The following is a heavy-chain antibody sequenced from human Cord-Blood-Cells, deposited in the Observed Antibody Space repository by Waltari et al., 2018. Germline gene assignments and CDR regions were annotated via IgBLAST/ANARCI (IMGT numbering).Heavy chain of an antibody. Sequence: QVQLVQSGAEVKKPGSSVKVSCKASGGTFRSYAISWVRQAPGQGLEWMGGSIPIIGTANYAPKFQGRVPVTADESTRTAHSELSRLRLEDTAAYSCARATVATITDTKLDYWCQGTLVTVSS. CDR1: GGTFRSYA. CDR2: SIPIIGTA. V-gene: IGHV1-69*01. CDR3: ARATVATITDTKLDY. D-gene: IGHD5-12*01. J-gene: IGHJ4*02.